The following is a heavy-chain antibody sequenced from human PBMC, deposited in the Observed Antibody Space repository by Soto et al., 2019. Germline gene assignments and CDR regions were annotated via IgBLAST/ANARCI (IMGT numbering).Heavy chain of an antibody. V-gene: IGHV3-30-3*01. J-gene: IGHJ4*02. CDR1: GFTFSSYS. CDR2: ISYDGSNK. CDR3: ARDVSGFGY. Sequence: PGGSLRLSCAASGFTFSSYSMHWVRQAPGKGLEWVAVISYDGSNKYYADSVKGRFTISRDNSKNTLYLHMNSLRAEDTAVYYCARDVSGFGYWGQGTLVTSPQ.